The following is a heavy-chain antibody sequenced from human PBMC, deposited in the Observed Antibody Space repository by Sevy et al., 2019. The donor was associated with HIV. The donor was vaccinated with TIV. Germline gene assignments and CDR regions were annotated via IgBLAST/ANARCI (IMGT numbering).Heavy chain of an antibody. CDR1: GFTFSIYA. CDR2: ISITGGST. V-gene: IGHV3-23*01. Sequence: GGSLRLSCAASGFTFSIYAMSWVRQAPGKGLEWVSVISITGGSTYYADSVKGRFTISRDNSKNTLYLQMNTLRAEDTAVYYCAKGRVSGTYYTGDFDYWGQGTLVTVSS. D-gene: IGHD3-10*01. CDR3: AKGRVSGTYYTGDFDY. J-gene: IGHJ4*02.